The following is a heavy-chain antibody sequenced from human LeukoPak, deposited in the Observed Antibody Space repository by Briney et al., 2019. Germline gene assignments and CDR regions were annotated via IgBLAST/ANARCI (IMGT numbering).Heavy chain of an antibody. Sequence: SETLALTCAVDGGSFSGYYWSWIRQPPGKGLEWIGEIHHSGSTNYNPSLKSRVTISVDTSKNQFSLKLSSVTAADTAVYFCFRQRSPYEILTGYYDGGWFDPWGQGTLVTVSS. CDR2: IHHSGST. V-gene: IGHV4-34*03. CDR3: FRQRSPYEILTGYYDGGWFDP. J-gene: IGHJ5*02. D-gene: IGHD3-9*01. CDR1: GGSFSGYY.